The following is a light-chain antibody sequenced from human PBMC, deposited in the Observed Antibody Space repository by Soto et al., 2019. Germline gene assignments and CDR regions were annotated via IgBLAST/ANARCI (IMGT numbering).Light chain of an antibody. CDR2: GAS. J-gene: IGKJ1*01. Sequence: EIVLTQSPGTLSLSPGERATLSCRASQSVSSSYLAWYQQKPGQAPRLLIYGASSRATGIPDRFSGSGSRTDFTLTISRLEPEDFAVYYCQQYGSSPTWTFGQGTKV. CDR1: QSVSSSY. CDR3: QQYGSSPTWT. V-gene: IGKV3-20*01.